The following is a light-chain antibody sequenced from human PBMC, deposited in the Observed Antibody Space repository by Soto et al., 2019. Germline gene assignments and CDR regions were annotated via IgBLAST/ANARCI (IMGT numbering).Light chain of an antibody. Sequence: DIVMTQSPDSLVVSLGERATINCKSSQSVLYSSNTKNYLAWYQQKAGQPPKLLIYWASTRYSGVPDRFSGSGSGTDFTLTISSLQAEDVAVYYCQQYYTTPITFGQGTRLEIK. CDR3: QQYYTTPIT. J-gene: IGKJ5*01. V-gene: IGKV4-1*01. CDR2: WAS. CDR1: QSVLYSSNTKNY.